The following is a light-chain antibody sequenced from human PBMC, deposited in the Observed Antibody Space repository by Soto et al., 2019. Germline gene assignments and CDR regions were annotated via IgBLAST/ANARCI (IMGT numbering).Light chain of an antibody. J-gene: IGLJ2*01. CDR1: STDVGAYNY. V-gene: IGLV2-8*01. CDR3: SSYTSSSTLV. Sequence: QSALTQPPSASGSPGQSVTISCTGTSTDVGAYNYVSWYQQHPGKAPKLVIYEVTKRPSGVPDRFSGSKSGNTASLTISGLQAEDEADYYCSSYTSSSTLVFGGGTKLTVL. CDR2: EVT.